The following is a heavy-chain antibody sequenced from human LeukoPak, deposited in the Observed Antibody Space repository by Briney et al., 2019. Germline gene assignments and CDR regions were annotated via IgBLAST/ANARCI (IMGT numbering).Heavy chain of an antibody. J-gene: IGHJ5*02. CDR2: IWYDGSKK. CDR3: ASSGRTGIGWFDP. D-gene: IGHD1-14*01. V-gene: IGHV3-33*01. CDR1: GFTFSSYG. Sequence: GGSLRLSCAASGFTFSSYGMHWVRQAPGKGLEWVAVIWYDGSKKYYADSVKGRFTISRDNSKNTLYLQMNSLRAEDTAVYYCASSGRTGIGWFDPWGQGTLVTVPS.